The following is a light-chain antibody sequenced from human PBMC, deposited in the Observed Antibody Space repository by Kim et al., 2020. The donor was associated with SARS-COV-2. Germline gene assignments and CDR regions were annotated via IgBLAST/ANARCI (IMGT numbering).Light chain of an antibody. J-gene: IGLJ2*01. CDR1: SGSIDDNY. Sequence: GKTVTLSCTRSSGSIDDNYVQWYQQRPGGVPTTVIYEDDQRPSGVSDRFSGSIDNSSNSASLTISGLRTEDDADYYCQSYNRDNVIFGGGTQLTVL. V-gene: IGLV6-57*03. CDR2: EDD. CDR3: QSYNRDNVI.